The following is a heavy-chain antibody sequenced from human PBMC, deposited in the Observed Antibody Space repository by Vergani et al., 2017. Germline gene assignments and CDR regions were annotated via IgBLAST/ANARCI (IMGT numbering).Heavy chain of an antibody. V-gene: IGHV1-24*01. CDR1: GYTLTELS. CDR2: FDPEDGET. D-gene: IGHD3-3*01. Sequence: QVQLVQSGAEVKKPGASVKVSCKVSGYTLTELSMHWVRQAPGKGLEWMGGFDPEDGETIYAQKFQGRVTMTEDTSTDTAYMELRSLRSDDTAVYYCARVKENDFWSGSQYDFDYWGQGTLVTVSS. J-gene: IGHJ4*02. CDR3: ARVKENDFWSGSQYDFDY.